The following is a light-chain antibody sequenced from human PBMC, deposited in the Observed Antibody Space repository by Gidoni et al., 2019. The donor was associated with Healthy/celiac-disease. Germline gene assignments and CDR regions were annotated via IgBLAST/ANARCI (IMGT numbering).Light chain of an antibody. CDR3: QQSYSTLGT. Sequence: DIQMTQSPSSLSASVGDRVTITCRASQSISSYLNWYQQKPGKAPKLLIYAASSLQSGDPSRFSGSGSGTDFTLTISSLQPEDFATYYCQQSYSTLGTFXQXTKVEIK. J-gene: IGKJ1*01. CDR1: QSISSY. CDR2: AAS. V-gene: IGKV1-39*01.